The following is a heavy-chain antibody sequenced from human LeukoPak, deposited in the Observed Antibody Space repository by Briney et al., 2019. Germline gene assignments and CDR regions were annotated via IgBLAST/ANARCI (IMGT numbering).Heavy chain of an antibody. Sequence: PGGSLRLSCAASGFTFSKAWMSWVRQATGKGLEWLGRIKSNADGGTTDYAAPVRGRITISRDDSQNTLYLQLDSLKAEDTAVYYCSTYRWHYDSSGYDYWGQGTLVAVSS. J-gene: IGHJ4*02. CDR2: IKSNADGGTT. V-gene: IGHV3-15*01. CDR3: STYRWHYDSSGYDY. CDR1: GFTFSKAW. D-gene: IGHD3-22*01.